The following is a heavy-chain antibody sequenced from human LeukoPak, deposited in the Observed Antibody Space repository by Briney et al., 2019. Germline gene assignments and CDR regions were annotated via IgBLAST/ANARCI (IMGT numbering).Heavy chain of an antibody. CDR2: INHSGST. CDR3: ARVRTRLYCSSPSCRYWYFDL. J-gene: IGHJ2*01. CDR1: GGSFSGYY. Sequence: PSETLSLTCAVYGGSFSGYYWSWIRQPPGKGLEWIGEINHSGSTNYNPSLKSRVTISVDTSKNQFSLKLSSVTAADTAVYYCARVRTRLYCSSPSCRYWYFDLWGRGTLVTVSS. D-gene: IGHD2-2*01. V-gene: IGHV4-34*01.